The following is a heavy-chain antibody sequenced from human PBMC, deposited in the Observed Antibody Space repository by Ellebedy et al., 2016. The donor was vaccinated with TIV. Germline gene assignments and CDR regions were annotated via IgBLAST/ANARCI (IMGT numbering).Heavy chain of an antibody. CDR1: GFTFTNYW. Sequence: GESLKISCAASGFTFTNYWVAWVRQAPGKGLEWVANINQDGGEQYYVDSVKGRFTISRDNAKNSLYLQMNSLRAEDTAVYYCARTGDDYWGQGTLVTVSS. V-gene: IGHV3-7*01. J-gene: IGHJ4*02. CDR2: INQDGGEQ. D-gene: IGHD3-10*01. CDR3: ARTGDDY.